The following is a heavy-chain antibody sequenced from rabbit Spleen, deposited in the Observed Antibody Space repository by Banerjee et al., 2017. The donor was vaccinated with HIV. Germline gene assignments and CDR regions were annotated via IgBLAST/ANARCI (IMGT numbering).Heavy chain of an antibody. J-gene: IGHJ6*01. Sequence: QEQLVESGGGLVKPEGSLTLTCKASGFSFSDRDVMCWVRQAPGKGLEWIACINIVTYKAVYATWAKGRFTISRTSSTTVTLQMTSLTAADTATYFCARDAATSFSSYGMDLWGPGTLVT. CDR2: INIVTYKA. V-gene: IGHV1S45*01. CDR3: ARDAATSFSSYGMDL. D-gene: IGHD8-1*01. CDR1: GFSFSDRDV.